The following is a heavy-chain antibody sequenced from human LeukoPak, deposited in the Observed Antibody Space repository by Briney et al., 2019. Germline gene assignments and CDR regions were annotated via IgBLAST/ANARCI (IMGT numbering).Heavy chain of an antibody. CDR3: AIVREDLYDYVWSH. Sequence: SVKVSCKASGGTFSSYAISWVRQAPGQGLEWMGRIIPIFGTANYAQKFQGRVTITTNESTSTAYMELSSLRSEDTAVYYCAIVREDLYDYVWSHWGQGTLVSVSS. V-gene: IGHV1-69*05. D-gene: IGHD3-16*01. CDR2: IIPIFGTA. J-gene: IGHJ4*02. CDR1: GGTFSSYA.